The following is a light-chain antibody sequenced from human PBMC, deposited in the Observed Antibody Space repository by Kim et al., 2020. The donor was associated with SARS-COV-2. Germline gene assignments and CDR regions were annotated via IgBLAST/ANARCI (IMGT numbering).Light chain of an antibody. CDR1: AFPEKK. Sequence: SYELTQPPSVSVSPGQTARITCSGDAFPEKKTYWYQQKSGQAPLLLLYKDSEKPSGIPGRFSGPSSGTTVTLTIRGVQAEDDADYYCQSADRRGTYVFG. CDR2: KDS. V-gene: IGLV3-25*02. J-gene: IGLJ1*01. CDR3: QSADRRGTYV.